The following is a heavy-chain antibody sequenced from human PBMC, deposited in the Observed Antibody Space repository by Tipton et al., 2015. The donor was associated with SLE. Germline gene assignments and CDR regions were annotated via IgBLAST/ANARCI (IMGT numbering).Heavy chain of an antibody. V-gene: IGHV4-34*01. J-gene: IGHJ5*02. CDR1: GGSFSGYY. CDR3: ARDRGWSGWFDP. D-gene: IGHD1-26*01. Sequence: TLSLTCAVYGGSFSGYYWSWTRQPPGKGLEWIGEINHSGSTNYYPSLKSRVTMSLDTSKNQFSLRLSSVTAADTAMYYCARDRGWSGWFDPWGQGTLVTVSS. CDR2: INHSGST.